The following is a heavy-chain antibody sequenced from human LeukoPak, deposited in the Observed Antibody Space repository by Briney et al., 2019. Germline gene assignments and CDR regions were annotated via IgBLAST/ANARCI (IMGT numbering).Heavy chain of an antibody. V-gene: IGHV4-39*01. CDR3: ARQYVAVAGTGYLDY. D-gene: IGHD6-19*01. CDR2: IYYSGST. J-gene: IGHJ4*02. CDR1: GGSSRSSMYY. Sequence: ETILFCCTSSGGSSRSSMYYWGWIRQPPGKGLEWIGSIYYSGSTYYNASLKSRGTISVDTSKNQFTLKLNSVTAADTAVYFCARQYVAVAGTGYLDYWGQGTLVTVSS.